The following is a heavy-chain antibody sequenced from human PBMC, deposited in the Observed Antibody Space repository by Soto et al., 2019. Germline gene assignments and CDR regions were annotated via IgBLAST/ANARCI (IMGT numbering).Heavy chain of an antibody. CDR2: ISGSGGST. CDR1: GFTFSSYA. Sequence: GGSLRLSCAASGFTFSSYAMSWVRQAPGKGLEWVSAISGSGGSTYYADSVKGRFTISRDNSKNTLYLQMNSLRAEDTAVYYSARYNWNFPGDFDYWGQGTLVTVSS. V-gene: IGHV3-23*01. J-gene: IGHJ4*02. D-gene: IGHD1-7*01. CDR3: ARYNWNFPGDFDY.